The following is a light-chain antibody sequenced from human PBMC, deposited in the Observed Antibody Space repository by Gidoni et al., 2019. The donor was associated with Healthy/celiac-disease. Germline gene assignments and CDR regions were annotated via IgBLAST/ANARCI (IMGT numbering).Light chain of an antibody. J-gene: IGKJ5*01. CDR3: QQYGSSAIT. CDR2: GAS. Sequence: EIVLTQSPGTLSLSPGERATHSCRASQSVSSSYLAWYQQKPGQAPRLLIYGASSRATGIPDRFSGSGSGTDFTLTISRLEPEDFAVYYCQQYGSSAITFGQXTRLEIK. CDR1: QSVSSSY. V-gene: IGKV3-20*01.